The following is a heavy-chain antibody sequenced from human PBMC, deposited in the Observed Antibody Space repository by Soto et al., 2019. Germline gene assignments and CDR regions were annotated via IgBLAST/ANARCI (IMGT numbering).Heavy chain of an antibody. D-gene: IGHD2-2*01. J-gene: IGHJ5*02. CDR3: ARDGKGNCSSTSCYEGDWFDP. V-gene: IGHV1-2*04. CDR2: INPNSGGT. Sequence: ASVKVSCKASGYTFTGYYMHWVRQAPGQGLEWMGWINPNSGGTNYAQKFQGWVTMTRDTSISTAYMELSRLRSDDTAVYYCARDGKGNCSSTSCYEGDWFDPWGQGTLVTVSS. CDR1: GYTFTGYY.